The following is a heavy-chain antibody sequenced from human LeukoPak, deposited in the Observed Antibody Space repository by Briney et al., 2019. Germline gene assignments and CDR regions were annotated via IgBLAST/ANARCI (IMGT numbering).Heavy chain of an antibody. J-gene: IGHJ4*02. D-gene: IGHD3-10*01. CDR1: GFTFSSYE. V-gene: IGHV3-23*01. Sequence: GGSLRLSCAASGFTFSSYEMNWVRQAPGKGLEWVSAISGSGGSTYYADSVKGRFTISRDNSKNTLYLQMNSLRAEDTAVYYCIPLLWFELDYWGQGTLVTVSS. CDR2: ISGSGGST. CDR3: IPLLWFELDY.